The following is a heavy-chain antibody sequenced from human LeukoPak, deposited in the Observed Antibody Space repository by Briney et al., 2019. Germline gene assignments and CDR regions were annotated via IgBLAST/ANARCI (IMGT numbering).Heavy chain of an antibody. CDR3: AREYGSESYFDY. Sequence: SETLSLTCTVSGGSISSSSYYWSWIRQPPGKGLEWIGYIYYSGSTNYNPSLKSRVTISVDTSKNQFSLKLSSVTAADTAVYYCAREYGSESYFDYWGQGTLVTVSS. V-gene: IGHV4-61*01. CDR1: GGSISSSSYY. J-gene: IGHJ4*02. D-gene: IGHD3-10*01. CDR2: IYYSGST.